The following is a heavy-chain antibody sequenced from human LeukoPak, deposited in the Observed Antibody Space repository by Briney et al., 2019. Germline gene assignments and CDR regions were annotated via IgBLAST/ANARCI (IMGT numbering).Heavy chain of an antibody. Sequence: ASVKASCKTSGYIFTKYDISWVRQAPGQGPEWMGWITPYNGNAQSAPKFEGRVTMTTDTSASTAYLELRGLKSDDTAVYYCARETKDGVFFDYWGQGTLVIVCS. CDR3: ARETKDGVFFDY. CDR2: ITPYNGNA. D-gene: IGHD6-13*01. J-gene: IGHJ4*02. V-gene: IGHV1-18*01. CDR1: GYIFTKYD.